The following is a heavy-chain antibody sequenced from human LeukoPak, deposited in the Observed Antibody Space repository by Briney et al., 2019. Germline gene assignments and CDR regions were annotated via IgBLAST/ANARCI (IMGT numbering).Heavy chain of an antibody. Sequence: PSETLSLTCTVSGGSINSHYWSWIRQPPGKGLEWIGFISYSGSTNYNPSLESRVTISIDTSKNQFSLKVRYVTAADTAVYYCARDSSYNLWSGGSDYWGQGTLVTVSS. CDR1: GGSINSHY. J-gene: IGHJ4*02. V-gene: IGHV4-59*11. CDR3: ARDSSYNLWSGGSDY. D-gene: IGHD3-3*01. CDR2: ISYSGST.